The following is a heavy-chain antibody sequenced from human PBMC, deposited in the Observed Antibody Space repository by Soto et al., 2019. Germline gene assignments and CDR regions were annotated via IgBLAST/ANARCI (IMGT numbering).Heavy chain of an antibody. CDR3: ARLLYDRSGYYYFDY. J-gene: IGHJ4*02. D-gene: IGHD3-22*01. CDR2: MYHSGST. Sequence: SETLSLTCAVSGGSISSGGYSWSWIRQPPGKGLEWIGYMYHSGSTYHNPSLKSRVSTSVDTSKNQFSLKLSSVTAADTALYYCARLLYDRSGYYYFDYWGRGTLVTVSS. CDR1: GGSISSGGYS. V-gene: IGHV4-30-2*03.